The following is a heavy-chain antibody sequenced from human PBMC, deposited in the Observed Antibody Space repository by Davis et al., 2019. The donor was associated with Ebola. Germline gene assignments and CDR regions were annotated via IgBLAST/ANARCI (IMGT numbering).Heavy chain of an antibody. J-gene: IGHJ6*02. CDR2: IIPIFGTA. CDR3: ARDKVGYCSGGSCYSLYGMDV. Sequence: SVKVSCKASGGTFSSYAISWVRQAPGQGLEWMGGIIPIFGTANYAQKFQGRVTITADESTSTAYMELSSLRSEDTAVYYCARDKVGYCSGGSCYSLYGMDVWGQGTTVTVSS. CDR1: GGTFSSYA. D-gene: IGHD2-15*01. V-gene: IGHV1-69*13.